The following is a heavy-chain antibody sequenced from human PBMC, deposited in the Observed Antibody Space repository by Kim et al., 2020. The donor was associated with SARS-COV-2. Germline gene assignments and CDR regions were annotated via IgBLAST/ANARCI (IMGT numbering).Heavy chain of an antibody. CDR2: IYYSGST. D-gene: IGHD5-18*01. V-gene: IGHV4-59*01. CDR3: ARGGYSYEPDYYYYGMDV. CDR1: GGSISSYY. Sequence: SETLSLTCTVSGGSISSYYWSWIRQPPGKGLEWIGYIYYSGSTNYNPSLKSRVTISVDTSKNQFSLKLSSVTAADTAVYYCARGGYSYEPDYYYYGMDVWGQGTTVTVSS. J-gene: IGHJ6*02.